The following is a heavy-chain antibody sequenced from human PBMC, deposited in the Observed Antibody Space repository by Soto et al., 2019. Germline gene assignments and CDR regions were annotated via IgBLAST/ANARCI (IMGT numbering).Heavy chain of an antibody. D-gene: IGHD3-16*01. CDR3: AKDISFTFYFELGASGGMDV. J-gene: IGHJ6*02. CDR2: ISWNSGSI. Sequence: EVQLVESGGGLVQPGRSLRLSCAASGFTFDDYAMHWVRQAPGKGLEWVSGISWNSGSIGYADSVKGRFTISRDNAKNSLYLQMNSLRAEDTALYYCAKDISFTFYFELGASGGMDVWGQGTTVTVSS. CDR1: GFTFDDYA. V-gene: IGHV3-9*01.